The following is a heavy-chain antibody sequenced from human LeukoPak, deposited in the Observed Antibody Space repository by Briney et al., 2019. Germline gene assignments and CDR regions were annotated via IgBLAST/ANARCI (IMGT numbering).Heavy chain of an antibody. CDR1: GGSISSSSYY. D-gene: IGHD3-9*01. J-gene: IGHJ5*02. Sequence: SETLSLTCTVSGGSISSSSYYWGWIRQPPGKGLEWIGSIYYSGSTYYNPSLKSRVTISVDTSKNQFSLKLSSVTAADTAVYYCARDYGSRHYDISNWFDPWGQGTLVTVSS. CDR3: ARDYGSRHYDISNWFDP. V-gene: IGHV4-39*07. CDR2: IYYSGST.